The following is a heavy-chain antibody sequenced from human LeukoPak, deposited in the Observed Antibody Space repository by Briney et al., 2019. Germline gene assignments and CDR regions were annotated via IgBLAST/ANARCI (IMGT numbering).Heavy chain of an antibody. Sequence: GGSLRLSCAPSGFTLSRYAMSWVRQAPRKGLEWVSAINGSGGGIYYADTVKGRFTISRDNSNNPPYLQINSLRAEDTDVYYCAKVKDIVVVPAPCDYWGRGTLVTVST. CDR3: AKVKDIVVVPAPCDY. J-gene: IGHJ4*02. V-gene: IGHV3-23*01. CDR2: INGSGGGI. D-gene: IGHD2-15*01. CDR1: GFTLSRYA.